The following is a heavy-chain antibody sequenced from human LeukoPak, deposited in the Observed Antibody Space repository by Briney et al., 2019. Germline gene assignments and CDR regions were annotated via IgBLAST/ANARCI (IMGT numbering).Heavy chain of an antibody. J-gene: IGHJ6*03. V-gene: IGHV3-30*02. D-gene: IGHD2-21*02. CDR2: IWFDGNNK. Sequence: GGSLRLFCAASGFTFRSYGMHWVRQAPGKGLEWVAFIWFDGNNKYYAASVKGRFPISRDNSKNTLYLKMNGLRAEDTAVYYCAKGNCGGDCYTYYYFYMDVWGKGTTVTVSS. CDR3: AKGNCGGDCYTYYYFYMDV. CDR1: GFTFRSYG.